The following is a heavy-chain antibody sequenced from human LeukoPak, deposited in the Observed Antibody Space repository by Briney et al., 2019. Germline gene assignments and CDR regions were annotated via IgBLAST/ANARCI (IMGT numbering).Heavy chain of an antibody. CDR1: GFSFSNYA. CDR2: VSGGGGTT. J-gene: IGHJ4*02. CDR3: ARDSAGVAGPDY. D-gene: IGHD3-10*01. Sequence: PGGSLRLSCAASGFSFSNYAMTWVRQAPGKGLEWVSVVSGGGGTTYYADSVKGRLTISRDNSKDTLYLQMNSLRAEDTAVYYCARDSAGVAGPDYWGQGTLVTVSS. V-gene: IGHV3-23*01.